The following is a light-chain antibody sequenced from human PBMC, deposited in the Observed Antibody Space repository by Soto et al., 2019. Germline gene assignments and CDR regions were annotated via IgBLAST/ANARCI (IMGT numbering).Light chain of an antibody. J-gene: IGKJ4*01. CDR1: QSVSNY. CDR3: QQRSSWPLLT. Sequence: EIVLTQSPATLSLSPGERATLSCRASQSVSNYLAWFQQKPGQAPRLLIHDASNRATGIPARFSGRGSGTDFTLTIRSLEPEDFAVYYCQQRSSWPLLTFGGGTKVEI. V-gene: IGKV3-11*01. CDR2: DAS.